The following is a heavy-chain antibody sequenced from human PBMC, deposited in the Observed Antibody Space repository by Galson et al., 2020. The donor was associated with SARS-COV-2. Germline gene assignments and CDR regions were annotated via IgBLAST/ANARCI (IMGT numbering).Heavy chain of an antibody. V-gene: IGHV2-70*11. J-gene: IGHJ4*02. CDR2: IDWDDDE. CDR1: GFSLTTSGMC. Sequence: ESGPTLVKPTQTLTLTCTFSGFSLTTSGMCVGWIRQPPGKALEWLARIDWDDDEYYSASLKTRLTISKDTSKNQVVLTMTNMDPVDTATYYCARIDSSGCRGNYWGQGTLVTV. D-gene: IGHD6-19*01. CDR3: ARIDSSGCRGNY.